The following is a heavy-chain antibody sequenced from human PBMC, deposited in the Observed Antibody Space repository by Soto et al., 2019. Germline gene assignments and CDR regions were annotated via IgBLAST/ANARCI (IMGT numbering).Heavy chain of an antibody. CDR3: ARRGGGFSYDFGH. Sequence: GESLKISCKTSGYTFSSHWIDWVRQMPGKGLEWMGRIAPSDSSTKYSPSFQGHVTMSADKAISTVYLHWSSLRASDSAMYYCARRGGGFSYDFGHWGQGTLVTVST. J-gene: IGHJ4*02. CDR2: IAPSDSST. V-gene: IGHV5-10-1*01. D-gene: IGHD5-18*01. CDR1: GYTFSSHW.